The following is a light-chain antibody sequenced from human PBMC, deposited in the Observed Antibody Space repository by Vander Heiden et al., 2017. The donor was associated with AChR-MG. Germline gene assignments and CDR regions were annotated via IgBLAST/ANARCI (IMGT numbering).Light chain of an antibody. CDR3: ASDAGSNDVV. V-gene: IGLV2-8*01. CDR2: DVN. J-gene: IGLJ2*01. CDR1: HSDIGAYNY. Sequence: QSALTQPPSASWSPGQSVTISCPVTHSDIGAYNYVSWYQQHPGKAPKLIIYDVNKRPSGVPDRFSGSKSANTASLTVSGRQNEDESFFFGASDAGSNDVVCGGGTKLTV.